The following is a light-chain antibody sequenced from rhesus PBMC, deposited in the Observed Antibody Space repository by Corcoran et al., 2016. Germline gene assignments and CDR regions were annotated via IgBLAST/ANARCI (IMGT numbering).Light chain of an antibody. Sequence: ETVVTQSPATTALSPGERATLSCRASQSGGSYLAWYTPKRGQGPRLLIYGLSSRATGTPDRVRGSGSGTDFIPTTSVLVPDDVGVYSCQASSNLWKFGPGTKVDIK. CDR2: GLS. CDR3: QASSNLWK. J-gene: IGKJ1*01. V-gene: IGKV3-24*04. CDR1: QSGGSY.